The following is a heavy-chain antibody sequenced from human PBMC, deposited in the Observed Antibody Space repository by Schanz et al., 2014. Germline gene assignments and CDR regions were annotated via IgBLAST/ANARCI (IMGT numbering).Heavy chain of an antibody. CDR1: GYTFPSYG. J-gene: IGHJ3*02. CDR2: IIPILGME. CDR3: ARDIQYHYDTSGPVGAFDI. Sequence: QVHLVQSGSELKKPGASVKVSCKASGYTFPSYGISWVRQAPGQGLEWMGKIIPILGMENYAQKFQGRVTITADISTSTAYMDLSSLRSDDTAVYYCARDIQYHYDTSGPVGAFDIWGQGTVVTVSS. D-gene: IGHD3-22*01. V-gene: IGHV1-69*09.